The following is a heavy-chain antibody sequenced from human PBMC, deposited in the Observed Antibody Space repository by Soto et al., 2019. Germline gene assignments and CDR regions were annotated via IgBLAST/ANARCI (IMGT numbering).Heavy chain of an antibody. D-gene: IGHD3-3*01. V-gene: IGHV3-30-3*01. CDR2: ISYDGSNK. J-gene: IGHJ3*02. CDR3: ARTTHDYAFDI. Sequence: GGSLRLSCAASGFTFSSYAMHWVRQAPGKGLEWVAVISYDGSNKYYADSVKGRFTISRDNSKNTLYLQMNSLRAEDTAVYYCARTTHDYAFDIWGQGTMVP. CDR1: GFTFSSYA.